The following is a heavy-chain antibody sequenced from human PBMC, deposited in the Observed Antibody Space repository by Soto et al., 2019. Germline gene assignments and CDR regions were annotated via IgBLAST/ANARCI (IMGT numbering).Heavy chain of an antibody. D-gene: IGHD3-9*01. CDR1: GASIGTSNW. CDR2: IHDSGST. J-gene: IGHJ4*02. CDR3: ARLKTYDILNKSDY. Sequence: LXESGPGLVKPSGTLSLTCAVSGASIGTSNWWSWVRQSPGKGLEWIGEIHDSGSTKYNPSLKRRVTISLDKSKNQFSLNVSSVTAADTAVYYCARLKTYDILNKSDYWGQGSLVTVSS. V-gene: IGHV4-4*02.